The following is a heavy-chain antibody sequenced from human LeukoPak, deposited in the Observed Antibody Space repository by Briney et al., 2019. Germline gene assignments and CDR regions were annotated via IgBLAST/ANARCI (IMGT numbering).Heavy chain of an antibody. Sequence: ASVKVSCKASGYTFTSYGISWVRQAPGQGLEWMGWISAYNGNTNYAQKLQGRVTMTTDTSTSTAYMELRSLRSDDTAVYYCARDYRDYCSSTSCPYFDYWGQGILVTVSS. D-gene: IGHD2-2*01. J-gene: IGHJ4*02. CDR2: ISAYNGNT. V-gene: IGHV1-18*01. CDR3: ARDYRDYCSSTSCPYFDY. CDR1: GYTFTSYG.